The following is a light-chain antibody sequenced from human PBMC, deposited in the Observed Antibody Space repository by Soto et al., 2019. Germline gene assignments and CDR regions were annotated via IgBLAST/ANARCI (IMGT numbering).Light chain of an antibody. J-gene: IGLJ3*02. CDR2: YDS. Sequence: SYVLTQPPSVSVAPGKTASVACGGSNIGSKSVHWYQKKSGQAPVLAMYYDSDRPSGIPERFSGSNSGNTATLTISRVEAGDEADYYCQVWDISSGHVVFGGGTKLTVL. CDR3: QVWDISSGHVV. V-gene: IGLV3-21*01. CDR1: NIGSKS.